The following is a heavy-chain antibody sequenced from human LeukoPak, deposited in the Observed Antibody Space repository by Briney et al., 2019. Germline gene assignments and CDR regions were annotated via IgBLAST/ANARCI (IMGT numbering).Heavy chain of an antibody. CDR2: ISYDGSNK. J-gene: IGHJ4*02. V-gene: IGHV3-30-3*01. CDR1: GFTFSSYA. D-gene: IGHD1-7*01. Sequence: GRSLRLSCAASGFTFSSYAMHWVRQAPGKGLEWVAVISYDGSNKYYADSVKDRFTISRDNSKNTLYLQMNSLRAEDTAVYYCAGEVNNWNYALLDYWGQGTLVTVSS. CDR3: AGEVNNWNYALLDY.